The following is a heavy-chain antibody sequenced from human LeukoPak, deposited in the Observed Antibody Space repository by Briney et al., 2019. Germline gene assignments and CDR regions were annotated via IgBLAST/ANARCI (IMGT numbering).Heavy chain of an antibody. CDR3: ARGQGQEDAFDI. V-gene: IGHV1-8*01. Sequence: ASVKVSCKASGYTFTSYDINWVRQATGQGLEWMGWMNAYSGNTGYAQKFQGRVTMTRNTSISTAYMELSSLRSEDTAVYYCARGQGQEDAFDIWGQGTMVTVSS. J-gene: IGHJ3*02. CDR1: GYTFTSYD. CDR2: MNAYSGNT.